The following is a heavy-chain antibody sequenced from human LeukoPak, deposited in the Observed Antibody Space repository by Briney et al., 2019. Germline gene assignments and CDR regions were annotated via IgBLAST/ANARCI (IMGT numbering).Heavy chain of an antibody. CDR1: GGSISSSNW. D-gene: IGHD3-22*01. J-gene: IGHJ4*02. CDR3: ARDNYYDSGGYNGFDY. CDR2: IYHSGST. Sequence: SGTLSLTCAVSGGSISSSNWWSWVRQPPGKGLEWIGEIYHSGSTNYNPSLKSRVTISVDKSKNQFSLKLSSVTAADTAVYYCARDNYYDSGGYNGFDYWGQGTLVTVSS. V-gene: IGHV4-4*02.